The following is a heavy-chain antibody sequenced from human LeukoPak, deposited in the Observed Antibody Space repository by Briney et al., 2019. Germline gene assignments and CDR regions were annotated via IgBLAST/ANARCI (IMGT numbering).Heavy chain of an antibody. Sequence: GGSLRLSCAASRFTFSNYAMHWVRQAPGKGLEWVAVISYGGSNKYYADSVRGRFTISRDNSKNTLYLQMNSLRAEDTAVYYCAGRNSSEDYWGQGTLVTVSS. CDR1: RFTFSNYA. CDR2: ISYGGSNK. J-gene: IGHJ4*02. D-gene: IGHD6-25*01. CDR3: AGRNSSEDY. V-gene: IGHV3-30*04.